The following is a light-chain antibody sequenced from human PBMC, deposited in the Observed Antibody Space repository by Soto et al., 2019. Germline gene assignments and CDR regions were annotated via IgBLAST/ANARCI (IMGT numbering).Light chain of an antibody. CDR2: DAS. CDR3: QQRSNWPPET. CDR1: QSVSSY. Sequence: EIVLTQSPATLSLSPGERATLSCRASQSVSSYLAWYQQKPGQAPRLLIYDASNRATGIPDRFSGSGSGTDFTLTISSLEPEDFAVYYCQQRSNWPPETFGQGTKVEIK. V-gene: IGKV3-11*01. J-gene: IGKJ1*01.